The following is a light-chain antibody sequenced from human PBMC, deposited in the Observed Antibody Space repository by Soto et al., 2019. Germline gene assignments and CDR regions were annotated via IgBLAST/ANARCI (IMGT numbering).Light chain of an antibody. J-gene: IGLJ2*01. CDR1: SSDVGRYNY. Sequence: QSALTQPASVSGSPGQSITISCTGTSSDVGRYNYVSWYQQHPGKAPKLMIYEVSNRPSGVSNRFSASKSGNTASLTISGLQAEDEADYYCQSYDSSLIHVVFGGGTKLTVL. CDR2: EVS. CDR3: QSYDSSLIHVV. V-gene: IGLV2-14*01.